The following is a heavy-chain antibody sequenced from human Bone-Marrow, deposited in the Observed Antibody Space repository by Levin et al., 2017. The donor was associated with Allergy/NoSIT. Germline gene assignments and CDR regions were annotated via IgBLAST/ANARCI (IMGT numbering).Heavy chain of an antibody. CDR1: GFTFNVYA. CDR3: AKEHSSYFDY. V-gene: IGHV3-23*01. D-gene: IGHD6-13*01. J-gene: IGHJ4*01. Sequence: AGWSLRLSCAASGFTFNVYAMNWVRQAPGKGLEWVSAISDSGGATYYADSVKDRFTISRDNSKNTLYLQMNSLRAEDTAVYYCAKEHSSYFDYWGQGALVTVSS. CDR2: ISDSGGAT.